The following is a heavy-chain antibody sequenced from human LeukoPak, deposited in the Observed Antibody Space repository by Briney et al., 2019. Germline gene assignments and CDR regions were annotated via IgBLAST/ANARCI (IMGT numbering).Heavy chain of an antibody. Sequence: PGGSARLSCAASGFTYNSYNMKWVRQAPGKGRVWGSYSSNGRTYMLYADSVKGRLTVSRDNTKNSLYLQMNSLRAEDTAVYYCARDSPITGSFYYYMDVWGKGTTVTVSS. J-gene: IGHJ6*03. CDR2: SSNGRTYM. D-gene: IGHD1-20*01. CDR3: ARDSPITGSFYYYMDV. V-gene: IGHV3-21*05. CDR1: GFTYNSYN.